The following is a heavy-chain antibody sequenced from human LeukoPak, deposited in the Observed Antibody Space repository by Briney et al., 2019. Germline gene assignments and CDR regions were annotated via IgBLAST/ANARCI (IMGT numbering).Heavy chain of an antibody. V-gene: IGHV4-39*01. D-gene: IGHD5-18*01. J-gene: IGHJ4*02. CDR3: VSPRGFSYGYFDY. CDR2: IYYSKNT. Sequence: PSDTVSLTCTVSGGSISSSSAYWGWIRQPPAKGLEWIGSIYYSKNTYYNPSLKSRVTISAETSKNQFSLTLGSVSATDTAVYYCVSPRGFSYGYFDYWGQGTLVTVSS. CDR1: GGSISSSSAY.